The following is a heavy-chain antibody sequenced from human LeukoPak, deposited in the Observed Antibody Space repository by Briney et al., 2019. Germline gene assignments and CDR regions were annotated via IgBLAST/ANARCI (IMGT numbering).Heavy chain of an antibody. D-gene: IGHD4-17*01. Sequence: SETLSLTCAVYGGSFSGYYWSLIRQPPGKGLEWIGEINHSGSTNYNPSLKSRVTISVDTSKNQFSLKLSSVTAADTAVYYCARQTTVTTSDAFDIWGQGTMVTVSS. J-gene: IGHJ3*02. CDR3: ARQTTVTTSDAFDI. CDR2: INHSGST. CDR1: GGSFSGYY. V-gene: IGHV4-34*01.